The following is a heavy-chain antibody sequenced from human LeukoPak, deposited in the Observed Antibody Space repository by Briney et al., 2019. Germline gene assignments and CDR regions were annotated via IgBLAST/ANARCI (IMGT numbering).Heavy chain of an antibody. V-gene: IGHV4-34*01. J-gene: IGHJ4*02. CDR2: INHSGST. CDR1: GGSFSGYY. D-gene: IGHD3-16*01. Sequence: PSETLSLTCAVYGGSFSGYYWSWIGQPPGKGLEWIGEINHSGSTNYNPSLKSRVTISVDTSKNQFSLKLSSVTAADMAVYYCARAVTSPDYWGQGTLVTVSS. CDR3: ARAVTSPDY.